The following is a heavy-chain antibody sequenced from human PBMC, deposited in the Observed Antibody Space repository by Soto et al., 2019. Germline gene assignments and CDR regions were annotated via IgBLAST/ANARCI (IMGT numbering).Heavy chain of an antibody. V-gene: IGHV1-69*08. Sequence: QVQLVQSGAEVKKPGSSVKVSCKASGGTFSSYTISWVRQAPGQGLEWMGRIIPILGIANYAQKFQGRVTITADKSTSTAYMELSILRSEDTAVYYCARDDRCSGGSCYSRWGQGTLVTVSS. CDR2: IIPILGIA. J-gene: IGHJ4*02. CDR1: GGTFSSYT. D-gene: IGHD2-15*01. CDR3: ARDDRCSGGSCYSR.